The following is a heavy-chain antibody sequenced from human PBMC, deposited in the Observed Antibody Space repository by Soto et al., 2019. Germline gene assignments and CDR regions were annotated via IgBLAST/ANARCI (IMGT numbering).Heavy chain of an antibody. CDR2: IWYDGSNA. J-gene: IGHJ4*02. D-gene: IGHD6-19*01. V-gene: IGHV3-33*01. CDR1: GFTFSIFG. CDR3: ARDKGSSTVVSGISQEGYFDS. Sequence: QVQLVESGGGVVQPGRSLRLSCAASGFTFSIFGMHWVRQAPGKGLEWTAIIWYDGSNAYYADSVRGRFTISRDNSKKTVYLQMNSIRAEDTAVYYCARDKGSSTVVSGISQEGYFDSWGQGTLVTVSS.